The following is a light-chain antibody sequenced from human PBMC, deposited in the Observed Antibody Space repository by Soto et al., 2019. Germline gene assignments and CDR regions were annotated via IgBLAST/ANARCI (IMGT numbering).Light chain of an antibody. CDR1: QGIKND. Sequence: AIQMTQSPSSLSASVGDRVTITCRASQGIKNDLGGYQQNPGKAPNLLIYAASSLQSGVPSRFSGSGSGTDFTLTISSLQPEDFASYYCLQDYNYPRTFGQGTKVEIK. J-gene: IGKJ1*01. CDR3: LQDYNYPRT. V-gene: IGKV1-6*01. CDR2: AAS.